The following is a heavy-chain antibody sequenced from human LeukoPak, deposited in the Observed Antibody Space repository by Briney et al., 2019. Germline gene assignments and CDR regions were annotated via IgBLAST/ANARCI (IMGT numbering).Heavy chain of an antibody. CDR2: IKQDGSAK. CDR1: GFTFSSHW. D-gene: IGHD6-13*01. V-gene: IGHV3-7*01. Sequence: PGGSLRLSCAASGFTFSSHWMSWVRQAPGKGLEWVANIKQDGSAKYYVDSVRGRFTISRDNAKTSLYLQMNSLRAEDTAVYYCARDLQRFSSSPSPFDYWGQGTLVTVSS. J-gene: IGHJ4*02. CDR3: ARDLQRFSSSPSPFDY.